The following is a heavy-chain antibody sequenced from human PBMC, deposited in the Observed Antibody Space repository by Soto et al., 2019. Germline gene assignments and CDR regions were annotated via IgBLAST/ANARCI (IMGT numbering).Heavy chain of an antibody. D-gene: IGHD4-17*01. V-gene: IGHV4-30-2*01. Sequence: SETLSLTCAVSGGSISSGGYSWSWIRQPPGKGLEWIGYIYHSGSTYYNPSLKSRVTISVDRSKNQFSLKLSSVTAADTAVYYCARSMTTVSTNDYWGQGSLVTVSS. J-gene: IGHJ4*02. CDR2: IYHSGST. CDR3: ARSMTTVSTNDY. CDR1: GGSISSGGYS.